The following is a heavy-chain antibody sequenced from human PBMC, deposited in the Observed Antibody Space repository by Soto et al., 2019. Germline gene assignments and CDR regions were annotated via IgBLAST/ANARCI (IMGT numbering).Heavy chain of an antibody. J-gene: IGHJ2*01. CDR2: INDRGSI. CDR3: ARESHDILTGTPWVWYFDL. V-gene: IGHV4-34*01. D-gene: IGHD3-9*01. CDR1: GGSFGGYY. Sequence: QVQLQQWGAGPLRPLETLSLTCGVSGGSFGGYYWAWIRKSPGQGLEWIGEINDRGSINYNPSLKSRVSISVDTSKNHYSLNLRSVTAADTAVYYCARESHDILTGTPWVWYFDLWGRGTLVTVSS.